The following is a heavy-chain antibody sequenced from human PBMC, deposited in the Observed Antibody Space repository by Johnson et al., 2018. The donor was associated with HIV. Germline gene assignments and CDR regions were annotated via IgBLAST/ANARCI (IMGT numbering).Heavy chain of an antibody. J-gene: IGHJ3*02. D-gene: IGHD5/OR15-5a*01. CDR2: IWADGSNT. CDR1: GFTFSSYA. Sequence: VQLVESGGGVVQPGRSLRLSCAASGFTFSSYAMHWVRQAPGKGLEWVAIIWADGSNTYCADSVKGRFTISRDNSKNTLYLQMDSLRAEDTAVYYCAKQNGNSLYWYAFDIWGQGTMVTVSS. CDR3: AKQNGNSLYWYAFDI. V-gene: IGHV3-33*06.